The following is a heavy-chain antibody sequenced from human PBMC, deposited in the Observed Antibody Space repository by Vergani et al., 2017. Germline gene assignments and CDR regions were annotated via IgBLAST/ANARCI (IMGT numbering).Heavy chain of an antibody. D-gene: IGHD4-17*01. V-gene: IGHV4-59*01. J-gene: IGHJ4*02. CDR1: GGSISSYY. CDR3: ARSPDGDSPSDVDY. CDR2: IYYSGST. Sequence: QVQLQESGPGLVKPSQTLSLTCTVSGGSISSYYWSWIRQPPGKGLEWIGYIYYSGSTNYNPSLKSRVTISVDTSKNQFSLKLSSVTAADTAVYYCARSPDGDSPSDVDYGGQGTLVTVSS.